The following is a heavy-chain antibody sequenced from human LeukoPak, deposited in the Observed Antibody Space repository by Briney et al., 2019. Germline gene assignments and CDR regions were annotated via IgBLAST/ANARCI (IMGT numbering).Heavy chain of an antibody. Sequence: GGSLRLSCAASGFTFDKYGMSWVRQAPGKGLEWVSAISGSGGSTYYADSVKGRFTISRDNAKNTLYLQMNSLRAEDTAVYYCARDLGGHWGQGTLVTVSS. J-gene: IGHJ4*02. D-gene: IGHD3-16*01. CDR1: GFTFDKYG. CDR2: ISGSGGST. V-gene: IGHV3-23*01. CDR3: ARDLGGH.